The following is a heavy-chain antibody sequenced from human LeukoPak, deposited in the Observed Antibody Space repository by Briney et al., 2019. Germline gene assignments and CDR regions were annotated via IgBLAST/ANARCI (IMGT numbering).Heavy chain of an antibody. CDR2: VSYSGDT. D-gene: IGHD1-26*01. Sequence: SETLSLTCTVSGVSINSYYWSWMRQPTGKGLEWIGYVSYSGDTDYNPSLKSRVTISADMSKNHFSLRLSSVTAADTAIYYCAKYGVGSTYFDNWGQGTLVTVSS. CDR3: AKYGVGSTYFDN. J-gene: IGHJ4*02. V-gene: IGHV4-59*01. CDR1: GVSINSYY.